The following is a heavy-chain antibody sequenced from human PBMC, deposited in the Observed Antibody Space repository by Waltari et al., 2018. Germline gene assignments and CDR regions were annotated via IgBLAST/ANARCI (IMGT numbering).Heavy chain of an antibody. CDR2: ISYDGSNK. CDR3: AKALYVGLSDRLLDY. D-gene: IGHD3-16*01. V-gene: IGHV3-30*18. Sequence: QVQLVESGGGVVQPGRSLRLSCAASGFTFSRYGLHWVRQAPGKGLEWVAVISYDGSNKYYADSVKGRFTISRDNSKNTLYLQMNSLRAEDTAVYYCAKALYVGLSDRLLDYWGQGTLVTVSS. J-gene: IGHJ4*02. CDR1: GFTFSRYG.